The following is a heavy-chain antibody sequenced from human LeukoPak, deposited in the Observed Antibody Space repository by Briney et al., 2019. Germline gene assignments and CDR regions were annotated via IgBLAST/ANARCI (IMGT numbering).Heavy chain of an antibody. V-gene: IGHV3-7*05. CDR3: AREDQLEGEFDY. CDR1: GFTFSGYW. J-gene: IGHJ4*02. CDR2: IFQDGSET. Sequence: GGSLRLSCGASGFTFSGYWMSWVRQAPGKGLEWVANIFQDGSETYYVDSVTGRFTISRDNAKSSLYLQMNSLRAEDTAVYYCAREDQLEGEFDYWGQGTLVTVSS. D-gene: IGHD1-1*01.